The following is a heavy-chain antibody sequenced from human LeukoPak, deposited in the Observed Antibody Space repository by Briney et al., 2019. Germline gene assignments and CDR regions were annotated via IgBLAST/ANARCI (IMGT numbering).Heavy chain of an antibody. CDR1: GYPIGLDYY. Sequence: SETLSLTCKVSGYPIGLDYYWVWIRQAPGRGLQWIGGFHRGRIQYNSALKSRVTISVDSSKNQFSLRMWPVTAADTAFYFCARAPSSYESGNGYPNLGWLDPWGQGALVTVSS. CDR2: FHRGRI. D-gene: IGHD5-24*01. J-gene: IGHJ5*02. CDR3: ARAPSSYESGNGYPNLGWLDP. V-gene: IGHV4-38-2*02.